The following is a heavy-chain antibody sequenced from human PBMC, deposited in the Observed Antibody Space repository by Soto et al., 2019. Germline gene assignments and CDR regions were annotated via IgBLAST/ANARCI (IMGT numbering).Heavy chain of an antibody. CDR2: IYKSATT. D-gene: IGHD7-27*01. CDR1: GDSISNLDYF. V-gene: IGHV4-30-4*01. Sequence: SETLSLTCSVSGDSISNLDYFWAWIRQPPGQALEYIGYIYKSATTYYNPSFESRVAISVDTSKSQFSLNVTSVTAADTAVYFCARGRYCLTGRCFPNWFDSWGQGALITVSS. J-gene: IGHJ5*01. CDR3: ARGRYCLTGRCFPNWFDS.